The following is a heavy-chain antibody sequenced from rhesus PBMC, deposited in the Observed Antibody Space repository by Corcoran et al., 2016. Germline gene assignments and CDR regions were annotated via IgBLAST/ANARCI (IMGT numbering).Heavy chain of an antibody. Sequence: QVTLKESGPALVKPTQTLTLTCTFSGFSLTTSGMGMGWIHQPPGKALEWLALIYWDDDKRYTTSLKSRLTISKDTSKNQVVLTMTNMDPVDTATYYCARITFDFWGPGLRVTVSS. J-gene: IGHJ3*01. CDR2: IYWDDDK. V-gene: IGHV2-174*01. CDR1: GFSLTTSGMG. CDR3: ARITFDF.